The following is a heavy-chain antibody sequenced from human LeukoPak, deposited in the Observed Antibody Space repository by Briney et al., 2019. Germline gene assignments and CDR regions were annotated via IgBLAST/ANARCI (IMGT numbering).Heavy chain of an antibody. CDR3: TNTTAYDY. CDR2: IKGKSDGGTT. D-gene: IGHD2/OR15-2a*01. CDR1: GFTFSNAW. Sequence: PGGSLRLSCAASGFTFSNAWMSWVRQAPGKGLEWVGRIKGKSDGGTTDYAVPVKGRFTISRDDSKNTLYLQMNSLKTEDTAVYYCTNTTAYDYWGQGTLVTVSS. V-gene: IGHV3-15*01. J-gene: IGHJ4*02.